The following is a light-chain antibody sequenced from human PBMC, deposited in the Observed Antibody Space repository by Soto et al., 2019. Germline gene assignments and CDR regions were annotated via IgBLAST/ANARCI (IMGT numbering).Light chain of an antibody. J-gene: IGKJ1*01. CDR1: QSVDTTF. Sequence: EIVLTQSPGSLSLSPGQRATLSCRASQSVDTTFFAWYQKKPGQAPRLLIYGASKRATGIPDRFSGSGSGTDFSVIISRLEPEDLAVYYCQQYMSSVTFGQGTKVEIK. CDR3: QQYMSSVT. V-gene: IGKV3-20*01. CDR2: GAS.